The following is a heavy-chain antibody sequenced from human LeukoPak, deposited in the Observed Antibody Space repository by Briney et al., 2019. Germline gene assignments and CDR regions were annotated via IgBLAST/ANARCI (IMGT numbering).Heavy chain of an antibody. CDR2: ISYDGNDK. CDR3: AKVGQPWSIWDYFDY. V-gene: IGHV3-30*04. D-gene: IGHD3-16*01. J-gene: IGHJ4*02. CDR1: GFTFSSYA. Sequence: PGGSLRLSCAASGFTFSSYAMYWVRQSPGKGLEWVTLISYDGNDKYYADSVKGRFSISRDSSKNMVFLQMNSLRAGDTAVYYCAKVGQPWSIWDYFDYWGQGTLVTVSS.